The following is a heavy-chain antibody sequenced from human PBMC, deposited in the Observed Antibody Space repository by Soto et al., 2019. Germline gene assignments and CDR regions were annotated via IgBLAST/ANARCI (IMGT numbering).Heavy chain of an antibody. J-gene: IGHJ4*01. CDR2: IAYLGST. CDR1: GGSISSGGYY. Sequence: HVQLQESGPGLVQPSQTLSLNCTVSGGSISSGGYYWSWSRQHPGTGLGWIGHIAYLGSTYYNTSLKSRVTISVDTSRNPFSLIVTSVTAADTAVYSWARGVLHWGQGTLVTVSS. CDR3: ARGVLH. V-gene: IGHV4-31*03.